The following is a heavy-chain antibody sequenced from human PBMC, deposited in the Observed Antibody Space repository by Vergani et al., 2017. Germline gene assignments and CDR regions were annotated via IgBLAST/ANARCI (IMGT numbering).Heavy chain of an antibody. CDR3: ARADILTGYYIEGKFDY. V-gene: IGHV4-59*01. Sequence: QVQLQESGPGLVKPSETLSLTCTVSGGSISSYYWSWIRQPPGKGLEWIGYIYYSGSTNYNPSLKSRVTISVDTSKNQFSLKLSSVTAADTAVYYCARADILTGYYIEGKFDYWGQGTLVTVSS. CDR2: IYYSGST. CDR1: GGSISSYY. D-gene: IGHD3-9*01. J-gene: IGHJ4*02.